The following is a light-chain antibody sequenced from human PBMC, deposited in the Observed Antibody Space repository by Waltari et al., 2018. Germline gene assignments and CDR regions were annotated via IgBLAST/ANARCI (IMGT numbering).Light chain of an antibody. J-gene: IGLJ3*02. CDR2: RNN. Sequence: QSVLTQPPSASGTPGQRVTVSCSGSSSNIGSTYVYWYQQLPGTAPRLLIYRNNQRPAGVPDRFSGSKSGTSASLAISGLRSEDEADYYCATWDDSLGAWVFGGGTKLTVL. CDR3: ATWDDSLGAWV. V-gene: IGLV1-47*01. CDR1: SSNIGSTY.